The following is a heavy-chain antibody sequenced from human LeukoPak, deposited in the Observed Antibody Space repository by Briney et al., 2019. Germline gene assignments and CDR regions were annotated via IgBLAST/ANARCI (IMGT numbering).Heavy chain of an antibody. CDR1: GFTFSSYW. Sequence: PGGSLRLSCAASGFTFSSYWMNWVRQAPGKGLEWVANIKQDGSEKYYVDSVKGRCTISRDNAKNSLYLQMNSLRAEDRDVYYCARDLAAFDIWGRGTMVTVSS. J-gene: IGHJ3*02. CDR3: ARDLAAFDI. CDR2: IKQDGSEK. V-gene: IGHV3-7*01.